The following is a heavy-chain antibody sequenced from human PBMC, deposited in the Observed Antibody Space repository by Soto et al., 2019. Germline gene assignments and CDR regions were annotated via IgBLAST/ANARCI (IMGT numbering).Heavy chain of an antibody. Sequence: EVQLVESGGGLVQPGGSLRLSCECSGFTFRNYDMHWVRQGTGKGLEWVSGISDAGDPDYADSVEGRFTISRENAQNSFFLQMTSLRVGDTAVYYCARTDRDLYGREVWGKGTKVIVSS. CDR3: ARTDRDLYGREV. CDR2: ISDAGDP. V-gene: IGHV3-13*05. J-gene: IGHJ6*04. CDR1: GFTFRNYD.